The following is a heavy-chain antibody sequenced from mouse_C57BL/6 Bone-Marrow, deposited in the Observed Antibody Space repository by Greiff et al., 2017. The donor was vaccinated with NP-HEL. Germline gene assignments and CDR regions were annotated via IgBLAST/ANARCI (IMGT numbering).Heavy chain of an antibody. J-gene: IGHJ1*03. V-gene: IGHV1-26*01. CDR1: GYTFTDYY. CDR2: INPNNGGT. Sequence: EVQLQQSGPELVKPGASVKISCKASGYTFTDYYMNWVKQSHGKSLEWIGDINPNNGGTSYNQKFKGKATLTVDKSSSTAYMELRSLTSEDSAVYYCARWSWYFDVWGTGATETVSS. CDR3: ARWSWYFDV.